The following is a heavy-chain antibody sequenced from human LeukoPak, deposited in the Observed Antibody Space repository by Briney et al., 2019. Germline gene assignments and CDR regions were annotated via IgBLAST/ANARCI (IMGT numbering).Heavy chain of an antibody. Sequence: SETLSLTCAVYGGSFSGYCWSWIRQPPGKGLEWIGEINHSGSTNYNPSLKSRVTISVDTSKNQFSLKLSSVTAADTAVYYCARDYGSGSKPWGQGTLVTVSS. CDR3: ARDYGSGSKP. CDR1: GGSFSGYC. D-gene: IGHD3-10*01. J-gene: IGHJ5*02. CDR2: INHSGST. V-gene: IGHV4-34*01.